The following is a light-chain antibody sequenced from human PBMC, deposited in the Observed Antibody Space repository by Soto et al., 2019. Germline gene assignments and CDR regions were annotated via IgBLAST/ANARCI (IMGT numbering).Light chain of an antibody. CDR2: DAS. J-gene: IGKJ1*01. CDR3: QQYNSYSGT. CDR1: QSISSW. Sequence: DIQMTQSPSTLSASVGDRVTITCRASQSISSWLAWYQQKTGKAPKLLIYDASSLESGVPSRFSGSGYGTEFNLTISSLQTDDFATYYCQQYNSYSGTFGQGTKVDIK. V-gene: IGKV1-5*01.